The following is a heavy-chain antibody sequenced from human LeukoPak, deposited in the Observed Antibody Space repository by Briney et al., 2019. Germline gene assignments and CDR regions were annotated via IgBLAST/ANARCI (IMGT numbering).Heavy chain of an antibody. J-gene: IGHJ6*02. CDR3: ARDGPHYDFWSGYVGGSYYYYYYGMDV. CDR2: ISSSSSYI. Sequence: GGSLRFSCAASGFTFSSYSMNWVRQAPGKGLEWVSSISSSSSYIYYADSVKGRFTISRDNAKNSLYLQMNSLRAEDTAVYYCARDGPHYDFWSGYVGGSYYYYYYGMDVWGQGTTVTVSS. V-gene: IGHV3-21*01. CDR1: GFTFSSYS. D-gene: IGHD3-3*01.